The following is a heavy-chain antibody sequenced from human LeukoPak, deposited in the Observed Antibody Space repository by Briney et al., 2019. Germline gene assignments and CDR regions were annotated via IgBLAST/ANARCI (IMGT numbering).Heavy chain of an antibody. CDR1: GYTFTSYG. CDR2: ISAYNGNT. J-gene: IGHJ4*02. Sequence: GASVKVSCKASGYTFTSYGISWVRQAPGQGLEWMGWISAYNGNTNYAQKLQGRVTMTTDTSTSTAYMELRSLRSDDTAVYYCARTEDIVATMPFDYWGQGTLVTVSS. D-gene: IGHD5-12*01. V-gene: IGHV1-18*01. CDR3: ARTEDIVATMPFDY.